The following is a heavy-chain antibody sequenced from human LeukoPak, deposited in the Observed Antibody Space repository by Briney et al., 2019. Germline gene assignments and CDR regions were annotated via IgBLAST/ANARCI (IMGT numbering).Heavy chain of an antibody. Sequence: GESLKISCRTSGYTFISYWIGWVRQMPGKGLEWMGTIYPADSDTRYSPSFQGQVTISADKSISTAYLQWSSLKASDTAMYYCVVGTGYFDYWGQGALVTVSS. J-gene: IGHJ4*02. CDR1: GYTFISYW. V-gene: IGHV5-51*01. CDR2: IYPADSDT. CDR3: VVGTGYFDY. D-gene: IGHD3-10*01.